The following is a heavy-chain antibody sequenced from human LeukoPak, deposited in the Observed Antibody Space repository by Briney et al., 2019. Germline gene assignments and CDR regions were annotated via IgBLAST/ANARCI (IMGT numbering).Heavy chain of an antibody. CDR2: INYSGST. CDR1: GGAIRGDSYY. J-gene: IGHJ4*02. Sequence: SETLSLTCTVSGGAIRGDSYYWGWIRQPPGKGLEWIASINYSGSTYYTPSLNSRATISVDTSKTQFSLRLSSVTAADTAVYDCARLSDFWGQGILVTVSS. CDR3: ARLSDF. V-gene: IGHV4-39*01.